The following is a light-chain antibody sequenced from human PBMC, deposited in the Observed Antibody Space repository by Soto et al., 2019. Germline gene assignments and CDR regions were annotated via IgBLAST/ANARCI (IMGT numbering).Light chain of an antibody. Sequence: QAVVTQPPSVSAAPGQKVTISCSGSSSNIGNNYVSWYQQLPGTAPKLLIYDNNKRPSGIPDRFSGSKSGTSATLGITGLQTGDEADYYCRTWDTSLSAGVFGGGTKVTVL. CDR1: SSNIGNNY. V-gene: IGLV1-51*01. CDR3: RTWDTSLSAGV. J-gene: IGLJ3*02. CDR2: DNN.